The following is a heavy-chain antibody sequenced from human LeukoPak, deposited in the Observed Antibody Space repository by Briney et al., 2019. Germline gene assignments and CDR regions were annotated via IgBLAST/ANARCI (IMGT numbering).Heavy chain of an antibody. CDR3: ARDRALWFGDYGMDV. J-gene: IGHJ6*02. V-gene: IGHV4-59*01. CDR2: IYYSGST. Sequence: PSETLSLTCTVSGGSISSYYWSWIRQPPGKGLEWIGYIYYSGSTDYNPSLKSRVTISVDTSKNQFSLKLGSVTAADTAVYYCARDRALWFGDYGMDVWGQGTTVTVSS. CDR1: GGSISSYY. D-gene: IGHD3-10*01.